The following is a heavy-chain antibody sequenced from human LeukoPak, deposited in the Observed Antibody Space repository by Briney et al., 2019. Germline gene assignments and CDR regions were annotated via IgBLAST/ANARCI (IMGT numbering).Heavy chain of an antibody. Sequence: GGSLRLSCAASGFTFSSYAMHWVRQAPGKGLEWVAVISYDGSNKYYADSVKGRFTISRDNSKNTLYLQMNSLRAEDTAVYYCARERITMIVVGTDNWFDPWGQGTLVTVSS. CDR2: ISYDGSNK. D-gene: IGHD3-22*01. V-gene: IGHV3-30-3*01. CDR1: GFTFSSYA. J-gene: IGHJ5*02. CDR3: ARERITMIVVGTDNWFDP.